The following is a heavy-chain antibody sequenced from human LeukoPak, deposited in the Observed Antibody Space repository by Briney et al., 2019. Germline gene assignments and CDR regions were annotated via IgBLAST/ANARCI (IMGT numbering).Heavy chain of an antibody. Sequence: PGGSLRLSCAASGFTFSRYWMNWVRQAPGKGLEWVSRIDNAGSITTYADSVKGRFTISRDNAENTLYLQMNSLRVEDTAVYYCVRSAFHAGSGNYYDYWGQGTLVTVSS. CDR2: IDNAGSIT. CDR3: VRSAFHAGSGNYYDY. CDR1: GFTFSRYW. V-gene: IGHV3-74*03. D-gene: IGHD3-22*01. J-gene: IGHJ4*02.